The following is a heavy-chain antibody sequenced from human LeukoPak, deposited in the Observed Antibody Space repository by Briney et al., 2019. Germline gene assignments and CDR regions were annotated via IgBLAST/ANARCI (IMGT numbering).Heavy chain of an antibody. V-gene: IGHV3-48*01. CDR2: ISGGADPI. CDR1: GFSLSSYS. CDR3: ARDRRYSDSGYFYYDY. J-gene: IGHJ4*02. Sequence: GGSLRLSCVASGFSLSSYSINWVRQAPGKGLEWVSYISGGADPIYYADSVKGRFTTSRDIGKNSLYLQMNSLRVEDTAVYYCARDRRYSDSGYFYYDYWGQGALVTVSS. D-gene: IGHD3-22*01.